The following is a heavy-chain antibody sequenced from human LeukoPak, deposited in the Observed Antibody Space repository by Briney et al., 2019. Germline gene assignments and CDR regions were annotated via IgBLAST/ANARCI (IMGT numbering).Heavy chain of an antibody. CDR2: IYYSGST. J-gene: IGHJ3*02. CDR1: GGSISSSSYY. V-gene: IGHV4-39*01. Sequence: SETLSLTCTVSGGSISSSSYYWGWIRQPPGKGLEWIGSIYYSGSTYYNPSLKSRVTISVDTSKNQFSLKLSSVTAADTAVYYCARHYPTVTTDDAFDIWGQGTMVTVSS. D-gene: IGHD4-11*01. CDR3: ARHYPTVTTDDAFDI.